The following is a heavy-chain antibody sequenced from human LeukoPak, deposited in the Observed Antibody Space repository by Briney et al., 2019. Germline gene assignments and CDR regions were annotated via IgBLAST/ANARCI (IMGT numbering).Heavy chain of an antibody. CDR1: GYSFTSYW. D-gene: IGHD5-18*01. Sequence: GESLKISCKDSGYSFTSYWIGWVRQMPGKGLEWMGIIYPGDSDTRYSPSFQGQVTISADKSINTAYLQWSSMKASDTAIYYCARRGEAMDPFDYWGQGTLVTVSS. CDR2: IYPGDSDT. V-gene: IGHV5-51*01. J-gene: IGHJ4*02. CDR3: ARRGEAMDPFDY.